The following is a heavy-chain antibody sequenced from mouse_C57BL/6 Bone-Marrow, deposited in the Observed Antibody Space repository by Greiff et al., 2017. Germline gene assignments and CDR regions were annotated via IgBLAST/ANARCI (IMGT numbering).Heavy chain of an antibody. V-gene: IGHV1-64*01. J-gene: IGHJ3*01. Sequence: VQLQQPGAELVKPGASVKLSCKASGYTFTSYWMHWVKQRPGQGLEWIGMIHPNSGSTNYNEKFKGKATFTADTSSNTAYMQLSSLTTEDSAIYYCARKGLRLLSEEWYAYWGQGTLVTVSA. CDR2: IHPNSGST. CDR1: GYTFTSYW. CDR3: ARKGLRLLSEEWYAY. D-gene: IGHD2-10*01.